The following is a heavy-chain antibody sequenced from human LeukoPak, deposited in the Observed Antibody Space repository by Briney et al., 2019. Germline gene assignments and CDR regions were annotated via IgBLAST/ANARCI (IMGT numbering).Heavy chain of an antibody. CDR1: GFTFSSYA. V-gene: IGHV3-23*01. CDR2: VSGSGGST. J-gene: IGHJ6*02. CDR3: AKGLGGLYYYGMDV. Sequence: GGSQRLSCAASGFTFSSYAMSWVRQAPGKGLEWVSAVSGSGGSTYYADSVKGRFTISRDNSKNTLYLQMNSLRAEDTAVYYCAKGLGGLYYYGMDVWGQGTTVTVSS. D-gene: IGHD3-16*01.